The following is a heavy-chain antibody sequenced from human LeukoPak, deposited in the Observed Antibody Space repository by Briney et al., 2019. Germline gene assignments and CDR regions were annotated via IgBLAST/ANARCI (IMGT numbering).Heavy chain of an antibody. CDR1: GYTFTSYG. V-gene: IGHV1-46*01. Sequence: ASVKVSCKASGYTFTSYGISWVRQAPGQGLEWMGIINPSGGSTSYAQKFQGRVTMTRDTSTSTVYMELSSLRSEDTAVYYCARPRRSSSWLTGGLDYWGQGTLVTVSS. J-gene: IGHJ4*02. CDR2: INPSGGST. CDR3: ARPRRSSSWLTGGLDY. D-gene: IGHD6-13*01.